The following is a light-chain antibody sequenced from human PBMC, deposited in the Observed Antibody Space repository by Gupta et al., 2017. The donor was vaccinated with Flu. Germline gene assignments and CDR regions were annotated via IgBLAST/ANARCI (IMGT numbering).Light chain of an antibody. Sequence: DIQMTQSPSFLSASVGDRVTITCRASQSISRYLNWYQQKPGKAPKLLIYLVSSLQSGVPSRFSGGGSGPDFTLTISRLQPEDFATYYCQQSDSSPYTFGQGTKLEIK. CDR2: LVS. J-gene: IGKJ2*01. CDR3: QQSDSSPYT. CDR1: QSISRY. V-gene: IGKV1-39*01.